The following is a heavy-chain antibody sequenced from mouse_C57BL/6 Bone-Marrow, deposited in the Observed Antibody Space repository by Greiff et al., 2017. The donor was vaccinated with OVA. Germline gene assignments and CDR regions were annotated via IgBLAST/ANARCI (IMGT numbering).Heavy chain of an antibody. CDR1: GYTFTSYW. CDR2: IDPSDSYT. CDR3: ARADGCYRYFDV. Sequence: QVQLQQPGAELVMPGASVKLSCKASGYTFTSYWMHWVKQRPGQGLEWIGEIDPSDSYTNYNQKFKGKSTLTVAKSSSTAYMQLSSLTSEDSAVDYCARADGCYRYFDVWGTGTTVTVSS. J-gene: IGHJ1*03. D-gene: IGHD2-3*01. V-gene: IGHV1-69*01.